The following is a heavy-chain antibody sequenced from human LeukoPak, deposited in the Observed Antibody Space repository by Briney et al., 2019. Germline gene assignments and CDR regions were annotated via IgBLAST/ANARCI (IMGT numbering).Heavy chain of an antibody. Sequence: SETLSLTCTVSGGSISSSSYYWGWIRQPPGKGLEWIGSIYYSGSTYYNPSLKSRVTISVDTSKNQFSLKLSSVTAADTAVYYCARDLGGSYLYWGQGTLVTVSS. J-gene: IGHJ4*02. V-gene: IGHV4-39*07. D-gene: IGHD1-26*01. CDR3: ARDLGGSYLY. CDR2: IYYSGST. CDR1: GGSISSSSYY.